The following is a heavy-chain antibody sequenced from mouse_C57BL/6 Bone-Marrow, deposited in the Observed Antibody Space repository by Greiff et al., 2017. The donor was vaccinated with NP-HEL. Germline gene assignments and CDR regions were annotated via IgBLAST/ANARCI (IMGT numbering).Heavy chain of an antibody. J-gene: IGHJ3*01. D-gene: IGHD2-4*01. Sequence: DVKLVESGGGLVKPGGSLKLSCAASGFTFSDYGMHWVRQAPEKGLEWVAYISSGSSTIYYADTVKGRFTISRDNAKNTLLLQMTSLRSEDTAMYYCARGDYPWFAYWGQGTLVTVSA. CDR2: ISSGSSTI. CDR1: GFTFSDYG. CDR3: ARGDYPWFAY. V-gene: IGHV5-17*01.